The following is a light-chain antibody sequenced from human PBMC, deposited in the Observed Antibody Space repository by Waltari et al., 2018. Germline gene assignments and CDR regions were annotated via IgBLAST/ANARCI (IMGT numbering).Light chain of an antibody. V-gene: IGKV4-1*01. Sequence: EIVMTQSRESLAGSLGERATINCKSSQSVLKSSTNKNYLAWYQHRPGQPPKLLFYWSSTRESGVPDRFSTSGSGTDFTLTISSLQAEDVAVYYCQQYYNAPVTFGGGTKMEIK. CDR1: QSVLKSSTNKNY. J-gene: IGKJ4*01. CDR3: QQYYNAPVT. CDR2: WSS.